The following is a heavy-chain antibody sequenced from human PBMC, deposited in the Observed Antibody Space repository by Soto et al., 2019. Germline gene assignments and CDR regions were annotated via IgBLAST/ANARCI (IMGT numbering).Heavy chain of an antibody. D-gene: IGHD3-3*01. J-gene: IGHJ5*02. V-gene: IGHV4-39*01. CDR1: GGSISSSRYY. Sequence: QLQLQESGPGLVKPSETLSLTCTVSGGSISSSRYYWGWIRQPPGKGLEWIGSIYYNGFTYYNPSLMSPVTISVDTSRNQFSLKLNSVTTADTAVYFCARKDDFWSGSGSFDPWGQGTLVTVSS. CDR2: IYYNGFT. CDR3: ARKDDFWSGSGSFDP.